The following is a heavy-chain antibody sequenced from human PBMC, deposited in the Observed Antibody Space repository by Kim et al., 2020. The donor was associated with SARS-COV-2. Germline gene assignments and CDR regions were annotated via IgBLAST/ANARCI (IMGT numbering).Heavy chain of an antibody. Sequence: YTPSLKSRVTISVDTSQSQFSLKLGSVTAADTAVYYCARTYDSSGYYRDYWGQGTLVNLSS. CDR3: ARTYDSSGYYRDY. D-gene: IGHD3-22*01. J-gene: IGHJ4*02. V-gene: IGHV4-31*02.